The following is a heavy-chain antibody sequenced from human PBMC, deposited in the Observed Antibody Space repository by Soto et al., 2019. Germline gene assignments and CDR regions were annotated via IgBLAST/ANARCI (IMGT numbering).Heavy chain of an antibody. D-gene: IGHD3-3*01. J-gene: IGHJ6*02. V-gene: IGHV4-34*01. CDR2: INHSGST. CDR1: GGSFSGYY. CDR3: ARGLLCYDFWSGYYGMDV. Sequence: SETLSLTCAVCGGSFSGYYWSWIRQPPGKGLEWIGEINHSGSTNYNPSLKSRVTISVDTSKNQFSLKLSSVTAADTAVYYCARGLLCYDFWSGYYGMDVWGQGTTVTVSS.